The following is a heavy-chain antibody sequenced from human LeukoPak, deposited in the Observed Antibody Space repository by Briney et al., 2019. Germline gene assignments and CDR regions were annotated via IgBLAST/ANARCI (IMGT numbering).Heavy chain of an antibody. Sequence: GESLKISCKGSGYSFTSYWIGWVRQMPGKGLEWMGIIYPGDSDTKYSPSLEGQVTISADKSISTAYLQWSSLKASDTAMYYCAKRPSFPTNNYFFDYWGQGTLVTVSS. CDR1: GYSFTSYW. J-gene: IGHJ4*02. CDR3: AKRPSFPTNNYFFDY. D-gene: IGHD2-2*01. V-gene: IGHV5-51*01. CDR2: IYPGDSDT.